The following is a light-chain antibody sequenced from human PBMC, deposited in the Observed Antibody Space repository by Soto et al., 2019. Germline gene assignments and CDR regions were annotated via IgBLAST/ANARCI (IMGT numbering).Light chain of an antibody. Sequence: PGESAPLSCRTSQSVSNNYLAWYQQKPGQAPRLLIYGASSRATGVPDRFSGSGSGTDFTLSISRLEPEDFAVYYCQQYSNLWTFGQGTKVDIK. CDR2: GAS. CDR3: QQYSNLWT. V-gene: IGKV3D-20*02. CDR1: QSVSNNY. J-gene: IGKJ1*01.